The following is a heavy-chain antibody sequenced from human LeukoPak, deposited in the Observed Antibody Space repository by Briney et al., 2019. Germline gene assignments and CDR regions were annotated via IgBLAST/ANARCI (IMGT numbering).Heavy chain of an antibody. CDR1: GGSISSSSYY. J-gene: IGHJ4*02. CDR2: IYYSGST. V-gene: IGHV4-39*07. D-gene: IGHD6-13*01. CDR3: ARLTLAAAAFGY. Sequence: PSETLSLTCTVSGGSISSSSYYWGWIRQPPGKGLEWIGSIYYSGSTYYNPSLKSRVTISVDTSKNQFSLKLSSVTAADTAVYYCARLTLAAAAFGYWGQGTLVTVSS.